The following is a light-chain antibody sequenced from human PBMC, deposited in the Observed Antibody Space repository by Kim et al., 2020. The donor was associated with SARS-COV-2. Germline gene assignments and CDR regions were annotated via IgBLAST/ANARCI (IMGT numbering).Light chain of an antibody. V-gene: IGKV3-15*01. CDR2: GAA. Sequence: SPGESATLSCRASQSVASNLAWDQQKPGQAPRLLIYGAATRATGIPARFSGSGSGTELTLTISSLQSEDFAVYYCQQYNNWPPLTFGGGTQVDIK. CDR1: QSVASN. J-gene: IGKJ4*01. CDR3: QQYNNWPPLT.